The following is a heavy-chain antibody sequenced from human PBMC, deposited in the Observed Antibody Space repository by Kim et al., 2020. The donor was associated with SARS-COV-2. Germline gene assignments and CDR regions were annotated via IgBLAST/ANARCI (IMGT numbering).Heavy chain of an antibody. Sequence: ASVKVSCKASGYTFTSYYMHWVRQAPGQGLEWMGIINPSGGSTSYAQKFQGRVTMTRDTSTSTVYMELSSLRSEDTAVYYCAKPRDNYYDSSGQTYYYYGMDVWGQGTTVTVSS. CDR3: AKPRDNYYDSSGQTYYYYGMDV. J-gene: IGHJ6*02. D-gene: IGHD3-22*01. CDR2: INPSGGST. V-gene: IGHV1-46*01. CDR1: GYTFTSYY.